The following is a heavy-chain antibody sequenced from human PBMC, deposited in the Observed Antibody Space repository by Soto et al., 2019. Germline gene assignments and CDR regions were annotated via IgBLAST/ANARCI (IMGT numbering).Heavy chain of an antibody. J-gene: IGHJ2*01. CDR3: ARGVPVGDGYNTITYWYFDL. V-gene: IGHV4-30-4*01. D-gene: IGHD3-10*01. Sequence: QVQLQESGPGLVKPSQTLSLTCTVSGGSISSGDYYWSWIRQPPGKGLEWIGYIYYSGSTYYNPSLKSRVTISVDTSKTQFSLKLSSVTAADTAVYYCARGVPVGDGYNTITYWYFDLWGRGTLVTVSS. CDR2: IYYSGST. CDR1: GGSISSGDYY.